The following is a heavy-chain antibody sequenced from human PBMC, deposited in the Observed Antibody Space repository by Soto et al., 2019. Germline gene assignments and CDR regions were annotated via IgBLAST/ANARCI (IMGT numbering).Heavy chain of an antibody. CDR2: ISWDGGTT. V-gene: IGHV3-43*01. J-gene: IGHJ6*02. CDR1: GFTFDDYT. D-gene: IGHD6-13*01. Sequence: GGSLRLSCAASGFTFDDYTMHWVRQAPGKGLERVSLISWDGGTTYYADSVKGRFTISRDNSKTSLYLQMNSLRTEDTALYFCSNDSGGSSWWSGSYYAMDVWGQGTTVTVSS. CDR3: SNDSGGSSWWSGSYYAMDV.